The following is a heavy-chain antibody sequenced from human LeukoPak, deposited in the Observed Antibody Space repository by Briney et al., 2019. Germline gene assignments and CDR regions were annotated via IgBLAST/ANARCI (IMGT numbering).Heavy chain of an antibody. D-gene: IGHD3-22*01. CDR3: ARRAYYDSSGYFRYYYYYMDV. J-gene: IGHJ6*03. Sequence: GGSLRLSCAASGFTFSSYEMNWVRQAPGKGLEWVSYISSSGSTIYYADSVKGRFTISRDNAKNSLYLQMNSLRAEDTAVYYCARRAYYDSSGYFRYYYYYMDVWGKGTTVTVSS. V-gene: IGHV3-48*03. CDR1: GFTFSSYE. CDR2: ISSSGSTI.